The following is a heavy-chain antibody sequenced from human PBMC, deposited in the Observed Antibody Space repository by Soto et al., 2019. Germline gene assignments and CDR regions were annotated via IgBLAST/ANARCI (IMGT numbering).Heavy chain of an antibody. CDR1: GFTFSSYG. J-gene: IGHJ4*02. V-gene: IGHV3-33*08. CDR3: AIDSISDREPFNFDS. D-gene: IGHD1-26*01. Sequence: PGGSLRLSCAASGFTFSSYGMHWVRQAPGKGLEWVAVIWYDGSNKYYADSVKGRFTISRDNSKNTLYLQMNSLRAEDTAVYYCAIDSISDREPFNFDSRGQRTLVTVSA. CDR2: IWYDGSNK.